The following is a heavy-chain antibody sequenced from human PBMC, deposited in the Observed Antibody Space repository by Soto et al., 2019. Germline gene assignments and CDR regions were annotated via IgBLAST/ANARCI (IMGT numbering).Heavy chain of an antibody. J-gene: IGHJ3*01. CDR2: ISASGDRT. Sequence: EVQLLESGGGLVQPGGSLRLSCAASGFTLTNYAMSWVRQAPGKGLEWVSQISASGDRTYYADSVKGRFTISKDSSKNTLFLQMNSLRGEDSAVYYCEGSWTWGQGTMVTVSS. CDR3: EGSWT. CDR1: GFTLTNYA. D-gene: IGHD5-12*01. V-gene: IGHV3-23*01.